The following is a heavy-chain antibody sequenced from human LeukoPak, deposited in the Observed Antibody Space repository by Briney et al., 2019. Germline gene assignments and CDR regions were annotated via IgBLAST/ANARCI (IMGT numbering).Heavy chain of an antibody. J-gene: IGHJ2*01. CDR3: ARDSDSAIPYCYFDL. V-gene: IGHV3-48*03. Sequence: GGPLRLSCAASGFSFSTSEMNWVRQAPGKGLEWVASISSTGSTTYYADPVQGRFTISRDNAKTSLYLQMSSLRVEDTATYFCARDSDSAIPYCYFDLWGRGTLVTVSS. CDR2: ISSTGSTT. CDR1: GFSFSTSE. D-gene: IGHD2-2*02.